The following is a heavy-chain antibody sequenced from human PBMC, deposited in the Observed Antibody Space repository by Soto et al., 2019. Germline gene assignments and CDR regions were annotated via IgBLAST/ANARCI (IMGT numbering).Heavy chain of an antibody. V-gene: IGHV4-31*11. D-gene: IGHD2-2*01. CDR2: IFHTGST. J-gene: IGHJ4*02. Sequence: SETLSLTCAVSGASISSGDSYWSWIRQRPGKGLEWIGYIFHTGSTYYNPSLKSRVTISLDSSKNQFSLKLTSATAADTAVYFCARDPYCTSATCFIPFASWGQGSLVTVSS. CDR1: GASISSGDSY. CDR3: ARDPYCTSATCFIPFAS.